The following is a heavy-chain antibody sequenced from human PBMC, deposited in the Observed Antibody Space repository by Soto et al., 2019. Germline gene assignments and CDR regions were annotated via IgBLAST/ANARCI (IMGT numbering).Heavy chain of an antibody. Sequence: GGSLRLSCAASGFTFSSYAMSWVRQAPGKGLEWVSAISGSGGSTYYADSVKGRFTISRDNSKNTLYLQMNSLRAEDTAVYYCAKDLGQVRGVIIIGGWFDPWGQGTLVTVSS. CDR3: AKDLGQVRGVIIIGGWFDP. D-gene: IGHD3-10*01. J-gene: IGHJ5*02. CDR2: ISGSGGST. CDR1: GFTFSSYA. V-gene: IGHV3-23*01.